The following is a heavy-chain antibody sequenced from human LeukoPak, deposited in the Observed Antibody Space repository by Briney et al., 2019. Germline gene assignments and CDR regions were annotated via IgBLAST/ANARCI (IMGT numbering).Heavy chain of an antibody. CDR1: GGSFSDSY. D-gene: IGHD4-23*01. CDR2: ISHSGDT. J-gene: IGHJ4*02. CDR3: ARGSNSVAY. V-gene: IGHV4-34*01. Sequence: SETLSLTCAVYGGSFSDSYWSWIRQPPGEGLEWVGEISHSGDTNYNPSLKSRVTVSVDTSKNQFSLNLSSVTAADTAVYYCARGSNSVAYWGQGTLVTVSS.